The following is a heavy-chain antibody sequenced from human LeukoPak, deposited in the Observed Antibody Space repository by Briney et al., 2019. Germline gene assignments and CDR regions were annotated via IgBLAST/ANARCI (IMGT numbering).Heavy chain of an antibody. Sequence: KPSETLSLTCTVSGGSISSSSYYWSWIRQPPGKGLEWIGYIYYSGSTNYNPSLKSRVTISVDTSKNRFSLKLSSVTAADTAVYYCARGGLPKYCSSTSCYPPSFDYWGQGTLVTVSS. V-gene: IGHV4-61*01. CDR2: IYYSGST. CDR3: ARGGLPKYCSSTSCYPPSFDY. J-gene: IGHJ4*02. D-gene: IGHD2-2*01. CDR1: GGSISSSSYY.